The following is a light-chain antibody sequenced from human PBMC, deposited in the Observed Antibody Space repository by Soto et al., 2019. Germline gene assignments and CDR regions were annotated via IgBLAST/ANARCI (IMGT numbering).Light chain of an antibody. V-gene: IGKV1-5*03. CDR1: QSISSG. CDR2: KPT. CDR3: QQYKSYPIT. Sequence: DIQMTQSPSTLSASVGDRVTITCRASQSISSGLAWYQQKPGKAPKLLIYKPTSLESGVPSRFSGSGSGTEFTLTISSLQPDDFATYYCQQYKSYPITFIQWKRLEIK. J-gene: IGKJ5*01.